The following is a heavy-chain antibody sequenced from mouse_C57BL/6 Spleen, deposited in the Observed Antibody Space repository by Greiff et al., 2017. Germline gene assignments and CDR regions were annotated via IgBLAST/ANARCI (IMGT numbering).Heavy chain of an antibody. Sequence: QVQLQQSGAELVRPGASVKLSCKASGYTFTDSYINWVKQRPGQGLEWIARIYPGSGNTYYNEKFKGKATLTAEKSSSTAYMQLSSLTSEDSAVYFCARSYYGSSYGYAMDYWGQGTSVTVSS. CDR2: IYPGSGNT. V-gene: IGHV1-76*01. CDR3: ARSYYGSSYGYAMDY. J-gene: IGHJ4*01. CDR1: GYTFTDSY. D-gene: IGHD1-1*01.